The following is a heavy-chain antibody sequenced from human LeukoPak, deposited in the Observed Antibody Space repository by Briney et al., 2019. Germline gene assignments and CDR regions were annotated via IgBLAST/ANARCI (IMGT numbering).Heavy chain of an antibody. Sequence: ASVKVSCKASGYTFTSYGISWVRQAPGQGLEWMGWISAYNGNTNYAQKLQGRVTMTTDTSTSTAYMELSSLRSEDTAVYYCARGAPPTVDFDYWGQGTLSPSPQ. CDR1: GYTFTSYG. J-gene: IGHJ4*02. CDR2: ISAYNGNT. V-gene: IGHV1-18*01. CDR3: ARGAPPTVDFDY.